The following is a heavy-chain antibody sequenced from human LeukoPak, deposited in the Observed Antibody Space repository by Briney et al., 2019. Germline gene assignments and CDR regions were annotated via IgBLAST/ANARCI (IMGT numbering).Heavy chain of an antibody. J-gene: IGHJ4*02. Sequence: GGSLRLSCAASGFTFSSYAMSWVRQAPGKGLEWVSSISSSSSSMYYADSVKGRFTISRDNAKNSLYLQMHSLRAEDTAVYYCAGRRGSGGYFDYWGQGALVTVSS. V-gene: IGHV3-21*01. CDR3: AGRRGSGGYFDY. CDR1: GFTFSSYA. CDR2: ISSSSSSM. D-gene: IGHD2-15*01.